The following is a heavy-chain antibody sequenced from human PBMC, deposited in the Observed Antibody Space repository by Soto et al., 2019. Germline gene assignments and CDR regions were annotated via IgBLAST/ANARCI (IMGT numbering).Heavy chain of an antibody. CDR3: ARDKAPNLLGVVIMAPYYYYGMDV. V-gene: IGHV6-1*01. J-gene: IGHJ6*02. CDR1: GDSVSSNSAA. Sequence: SQTLSLPCVISGDSVSSNSAAWNWIRQSPSRGLEWLGRTYYRTKWYNDYAVSVKSRITINPDTTKNQFSLQLNSVTPEDTAVYYCARDKAPNLLGVVIMAPYYYYGMDVWGQGTTVTVSS. CDR2: TYYRTKWYN. D-gene: IGHD3-3*01.